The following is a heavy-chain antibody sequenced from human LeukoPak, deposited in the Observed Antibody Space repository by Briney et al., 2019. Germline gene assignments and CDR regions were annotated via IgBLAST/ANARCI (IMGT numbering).Heavy chain of an antibody. CDR2: ISDSGGFT. J-gene: IGHJ4*02. V-gene: IGHV3-23*01. CDR1: GFSFSTFS. D-gene: IGHD3-22*01. Sequence: PGGSLRLSCAASGFSFSTFSMSWVRRASGKGLEWVSTISDSGGFTDYADSVKGRFTISRDNSKNTLYLQMNSLRAEDTAVYYCAKDTYYYDSSGRPWDYWGQGTLVTVSS. CDR3: AKDTYYYDSSGRPWDY.